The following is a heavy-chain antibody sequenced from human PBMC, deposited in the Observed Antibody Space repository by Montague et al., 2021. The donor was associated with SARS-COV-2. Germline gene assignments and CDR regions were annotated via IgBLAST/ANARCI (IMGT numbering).Heavy chain of an antibody. D-gene: IGHD3-10*01. V-gene: IGHV4-4*02. CDR2: IYHSGST. J-gene: IGHJ4*02. CDR1: GGSLSSSNW. CDR3: ARGTIWFGELLTLWYFDY. Sequence: SETLSLTCAVSGGSLSSSNWWSWVRQPPGKVLLWIGEIYHSGSTNYNPSLKSRVTISVDKSKNQFSLKLSSVTAADTAVYYCARGTIWFGELLTLWYFDYWGQGTLVTVSS.